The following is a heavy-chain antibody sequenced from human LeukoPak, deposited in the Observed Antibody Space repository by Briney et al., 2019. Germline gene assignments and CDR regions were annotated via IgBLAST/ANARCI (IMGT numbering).Heavy chain of an antibody. CDR1: GFAFSRSG. D-gene: IGHD6-19*01. J-gene: IGHJ4*02. V-gene: IGHV3-21*01. CDR3: ARDQGLLVVAGRFGY. CDR2: ISSSNSYI. Sequence: GGSLRLSCVASGFAFSRSGMNWVRQAPGKGLEWVSSISSSNSYIYTADSVKGRFTISRDNAKNSLYLQMNSLRAEDTAVYYCARDQGLLVVAGRFGYWGQGTLVTVSS.